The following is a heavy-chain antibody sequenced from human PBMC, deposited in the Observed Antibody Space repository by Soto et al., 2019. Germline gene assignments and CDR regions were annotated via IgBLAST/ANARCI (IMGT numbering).Heavy chain of an antibody. J-gene: IGHJ5*02. CDR3: ARGRSNHYGSSPPPRFDP. V-gene: IGHV6-1*01. Sequence: SQTLSLTCVISGDSVSSNSAAWNWIRQSPSGGLEWLGRTYYRSKWYNEYAVSVKSRIIINPDTSKNQFSLQLNSVSPEDTAVYYCARGRSNHYGSSPPPRFDPWGRGTLVTVSS. CDR1: GDSVSSNSAA. CDR2: TYYRSKWYN. D-gene: IGHD3-10*01.